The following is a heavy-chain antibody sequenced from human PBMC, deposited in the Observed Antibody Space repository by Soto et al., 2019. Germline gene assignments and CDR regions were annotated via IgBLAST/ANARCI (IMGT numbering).Heavy chain of an antibody. D-gene: IGHD2-2*02. V-gene: IGHV3-30*18. Sequence: GGSLRLSCAASGFTFSSYGMHWVRQAPGKGLEWVAVISYDGSNKYYADSVKGRFTISRDNSKNTLYLQMNSLRAEDTAVYYCAKDLRYCSSTSCYTGHGYYYYGMDVWGQGTTVTVSS. J-gene: IGHJ6*02. CDR2: ISYDGSNK. CDR3: AKDLRYCSSTSCYTGHGYYYYGMDV. CDR1: GFTFSSYG.